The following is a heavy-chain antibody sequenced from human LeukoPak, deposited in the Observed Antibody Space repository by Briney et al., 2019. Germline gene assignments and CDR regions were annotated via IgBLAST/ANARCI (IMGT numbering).Heavy chain of an antibody. V-gene: IGHV3-23*01. J-gene: IGHJ4*02. CDR3: ARGSSAGTVTTGFDY. Sequence: GGSLRLSCAASGFTFSSYAMTWVRQAPGKGLEWVSVISGSGGNTYYADSVKGRFSISRDNSKDTLYLQMNSLRAEDTAVYYCARGSSAGTVTTGFDYWGQGTLVTVSS. CDR1: GFTFSSYA. CDR2: ISGSGGNT. D-gene: IGHD4-17*01.